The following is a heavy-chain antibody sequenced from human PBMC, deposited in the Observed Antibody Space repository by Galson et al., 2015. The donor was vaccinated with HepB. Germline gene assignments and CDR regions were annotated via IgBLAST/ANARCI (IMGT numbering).Heavy chain of an antibody. CDR2: IIPILGIA. Sequence: SVKVSCKASGGTFSSYAISWVRQAPGQGLEWMGRIIPILGIANYAQKFQGRVTITADKSTSTAYMELSSLRSEDTAVYYCARDKCSGGSCLPFDLWGRGTLVTVSS. V-gene: IGHV1-69*04. CDR1: GGTFSSYA. D-gene: IGHD2-15*01. CDR3: ARDKCSGGSCLPFDL. J-gene: IGHJ2*01.